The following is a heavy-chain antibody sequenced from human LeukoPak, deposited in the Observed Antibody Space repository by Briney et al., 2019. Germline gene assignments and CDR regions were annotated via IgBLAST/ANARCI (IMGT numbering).Heavy chain of an antibody. CDR1: GGSISSYY. CDR3: AREYEYSRSSSLYYYYYYGMDV. CDR2: IYTSGST. D-gene: IGHD1-26*01. V-gene: IGHV4-4*07. J-gene: IGHJ6*02. Sequence: SETLSLTCTVSGGSISSYYWSWIRQPAGKGLEWIGRIYTSGSTNYNPSLKSRVTMSVDTSKNQFSLKLSSVTAADTAVYYCAREYEYSRSSSLYYYYYYGMDVWGQGTTVTVSS.